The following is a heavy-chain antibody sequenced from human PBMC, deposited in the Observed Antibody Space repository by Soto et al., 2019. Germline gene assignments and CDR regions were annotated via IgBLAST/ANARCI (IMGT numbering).Heavy chain of an antibody. V-gene: IGHV3-23*01. J-gene: IGHJ4*02. D-gene: IGHD2-15*01. CDR1: GFTFSSYA. CDR2: ISGSGGST. Sequence: EVQLLESGGGLVQPGGSLRLSCAASGFTFSSYAMIWVRQAPGKGLEWVSAISGSGGSTYYADSVRGRFTISRDNSRNTLYLQMNSLRAADTAVYYCANDVMVGVAATNFDYWGQGTLVTVSS. CDR3: ANDVMVGVAATNFDY.